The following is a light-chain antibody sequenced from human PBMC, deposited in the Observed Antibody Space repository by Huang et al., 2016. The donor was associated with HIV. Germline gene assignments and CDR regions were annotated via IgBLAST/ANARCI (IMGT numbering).Light chain of an antibody. J-gene: IGKJ2*01. Sequence: DIQMTQSPSSLSASVGDRVTITCQASEDIRNYLNWYQQKPGKAPKLLIYDASNLETGVPSRFSGSGSGTDFTFTISSLQPEDIATYYCQQYDNLYTCGQGTKLEIK. CDR2: DAS. V-gene: IGKV1-33*01. CDR3: QQYDNLYT. CDR1: EDIRNY.